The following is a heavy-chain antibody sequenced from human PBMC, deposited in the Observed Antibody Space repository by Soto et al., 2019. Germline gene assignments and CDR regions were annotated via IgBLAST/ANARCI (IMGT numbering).Heavy chain of an antibody. CDR3: AKDSFDGPYGAAAGILNCFDP. J-gene: IGHJ5*02. D-gene: IGHD6-13*01. CDR2: ISGSGGST. V-gene: IGHV3-23*01. CDR1: GFTFSSYA. Sequence: GGSLRLSCAASGFTFSSYAMSWVRQAPGKGLEWVSAISGSGGSTYYADSVKGRFTISRDNSKNTLYLQMNSLRAEDTAVYYCAKDSFDGPYGAAAGILNCFDPWGQGTLVTVSS.